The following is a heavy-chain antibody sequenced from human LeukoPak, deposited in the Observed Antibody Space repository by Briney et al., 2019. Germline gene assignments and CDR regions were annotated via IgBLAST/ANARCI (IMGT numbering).Heavy chain of an antibody. Sequence: GGSLRLSSAASGFTFSSYGMHRVRQAPGKRLEWVGVIWYDGSNNYYADSVKGRFTISRNNSKNTLYLQMNSLRAEDTAVYYCARRPRIAAAGTFDYWGQGTLVTVSS. CDR2: IWYDGSNN. V-gene: IGHV3-33*01. J-gene: IGHJ4*02. CDR1: GFTFSSYG. CDR3: ARRPRIAAAGTFDY. D-gene: IGHD6-13*01.